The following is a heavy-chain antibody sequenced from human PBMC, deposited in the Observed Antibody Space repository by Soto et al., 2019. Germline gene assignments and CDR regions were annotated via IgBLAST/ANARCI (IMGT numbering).Heavy chain of an antibody. V-gene: IGHV3-23*01. D-gene: IGHD1-1*01. CDR2: ISGNAADT. J-gene: IGHJ4*02. CDR3: AKGNLEPRYDAETAYDY. CDR1: GFTFHYYA. Sequence: EVQLLDSGGGLVQPGGSLRLSCAASGFTFHYYAMTWVRQAPGKGLEWVSAISGNAADTYHADSVKGPFAISRDNSKKTLYLQIDTLRAEDTAVSFCAKGNLEPRYDAETAYDYWGQGTLVTVSS.